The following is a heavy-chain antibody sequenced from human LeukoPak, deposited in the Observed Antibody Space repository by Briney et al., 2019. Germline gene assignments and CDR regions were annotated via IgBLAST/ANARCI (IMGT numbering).Heavy chain of an antibody. Sequence: PSETLSLTCTVSGGSISSSSYYWGWIRQPPGKGLEWIGSIYYSGSTYYNPSLKSRVTISVDTSKNQFSLKLSSVTAAGTAVYYCARDLTPWVVVVAATVNWFDPWGQGTLVTVSS. CDR3: ARDLTPWVVVVAATVNWFDP. CDR1: GGSISSSSYY. J-gene: IGHJ5*02. CDR2: IYYSGST. V-gene: IGHV4-39*02. D-gene: IGHD2-15*01.